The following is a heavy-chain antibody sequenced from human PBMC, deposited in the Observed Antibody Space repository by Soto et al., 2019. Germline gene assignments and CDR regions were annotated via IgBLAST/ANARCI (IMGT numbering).Heavy chain of an antibody. CDR3: ARDLLIGYGDSVVFRY. D-gene: IGHD4-17*01. CDR1: GYTFTSYG. Sequence: QVQLVQSGAEVKKPGASVKVSCKASGYTFTSYGISWVRQAPGQGLEWMGWISAYNGNTKKAQKLQGRVIMTTDTPPSTAYMELRSLRSDDTAVYYCARDLLIGYGDSVVFRYWGQGTLVTVSS. J-gene: IGHJ4*02. CDR2: ISAYNGNT. V-gene: IGHV1-18*01.